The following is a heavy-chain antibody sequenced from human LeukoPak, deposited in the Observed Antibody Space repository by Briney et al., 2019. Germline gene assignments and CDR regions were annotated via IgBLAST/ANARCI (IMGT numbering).Heavy chain of an antibody. V-gene: IGHV5-51*01. Sequence: GESLKISCKGSGYSFTSYWIGWVRQMPGKGLEWMGIIYPGDSDTRYSPSFQGQVTISADKSISTAYLQWSSLKASDTAMYYCAGHEEYYDILTGPRYWFDPWGQGTLVTVSS. CDR2: IYPGDSDT. D-gene: IGHD3-9*01. J-gene: IGHJ5*02. CDR3: AGHEEYYDILTGPRYWFDP. CDR1: GYSFTSYW.